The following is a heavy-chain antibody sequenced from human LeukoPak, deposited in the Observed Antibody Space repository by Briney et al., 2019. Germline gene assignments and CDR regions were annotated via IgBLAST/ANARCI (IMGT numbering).Heavy chain of an antibody. J-gene: IGHJ4*02. CDR3: AGTPLYSMAVAKSFDY. CDR1: XGSISSGSYY. V-gene: IGHV4-61*02. Sequence: TCTVSXGSISSGSYYWSWIRQPAGKGLEWIGRIYTSGSTNYNPTVKSRITITENTSKNQFSLKLSSVTAAHTAVYYCAGTPLYSMAVAKSFDYWGQGTLVTVSS. CDR2: IYTSGST. D-gene: IGHD6-19*01.